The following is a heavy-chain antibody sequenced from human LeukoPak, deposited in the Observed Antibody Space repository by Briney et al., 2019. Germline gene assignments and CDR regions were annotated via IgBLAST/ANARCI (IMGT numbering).Heavy chain of an antibody. CDR2: IRQDGSEK. J-gene: IGHJ6*01. Sequence: HPGGSLRLSCAASGFTFSSYWMSWVRQAPGKGLEWVANIRQDGSEKYYVDSVKGRFTISRDNAKNSLYLQMNSLRAEDTAVYCCARAETTVTTNGGNYYYGMDVWGKGPRSPSPQ. CDR3: ARAETTVTTNGGNYYYGMDV. CDR1: GFTFSSYW. D-gene: IGHD4-17*01. V-gene: IGHV3-7*03.